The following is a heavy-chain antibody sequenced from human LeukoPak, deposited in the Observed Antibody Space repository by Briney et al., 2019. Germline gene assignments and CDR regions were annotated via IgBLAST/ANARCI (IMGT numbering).Heavy chain of an antibody. J-gene: IGHJ4*02. CDR3: ARASGIEDY. CDR2: VYTSGST. Sequence: SETLCLTCTVSGVSITSGGYYWMWIRQPAGKGLEWIGHVYTSGSTKYNPSLKTPVSISLDTSKNHFSLKVDSVTAADTAVYYCARASGIEDYWGQGTLVIVSS. V-gene: IGHV4-61*09. CDR1: GVSITSGGYY. D-gene: IGHD3-10*01.